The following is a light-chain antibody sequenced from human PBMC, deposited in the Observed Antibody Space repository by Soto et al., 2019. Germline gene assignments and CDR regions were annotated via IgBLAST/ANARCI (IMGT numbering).Light chain of an antibody. V-gene: IGKV1-12*01. J-gene: IGKJ4*01. CDR3: QQYQSLT. CDR2: TGS. CDR1: QAIDSW. Sequence: DIQMTQSTSSFSASVGDIVTITFRASQAIDSWLACYQQQPGEAPKLLIFTGSLLHSGIPDRFSGSGSGTDFTLTITRLEPEDFAVYYCQQYQSLTFGGGTKVDIK.